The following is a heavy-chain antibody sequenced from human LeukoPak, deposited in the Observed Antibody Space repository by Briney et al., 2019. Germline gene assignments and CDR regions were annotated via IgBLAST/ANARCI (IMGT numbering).Heavy chain of an antibody. V-gene: IGHV1-69*13. CDR3: ARDPPYFLGGPGTNWFDP. Sequence: GASVKVSCKASGGTFSSYAISWVRQAPGQGLEWMGGIIPIFGTANYAQKFQGRVTITADESTSTAYMELSSLRSEDTAVYYCARDPPYFLGGPGTNWFDPWGQGTLVTVSS. CDR2: IIPIFGTA. J-gene: IGHJ5*02. D-gene: IGHD3-9*01. CDR1: GGTFSSYA.